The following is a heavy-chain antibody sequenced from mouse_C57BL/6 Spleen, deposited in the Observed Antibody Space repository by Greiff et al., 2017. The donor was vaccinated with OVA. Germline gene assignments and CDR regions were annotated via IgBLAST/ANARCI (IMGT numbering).Heavy chain of an antibody. CDR3: ARGVYDGYYGYAMDY. D-gene: IGHD2-3*01. V-gene: IGHV3-6*01. J-gene: IGHJ4*01. Sequence: EVKLVESGPGLVKPSQSLSLTCSVTGYSITSGYYWNWIRQFPGNKLEWMGYISYDGSNNYNPSLKNRISITRDTSKNQFFLKLNSVTTEDTATYYCARGVYDGYYGYAMDYWGQGTSVTVSS. CDR1: GYSITSGYY. CDR2: ISYDGSN.